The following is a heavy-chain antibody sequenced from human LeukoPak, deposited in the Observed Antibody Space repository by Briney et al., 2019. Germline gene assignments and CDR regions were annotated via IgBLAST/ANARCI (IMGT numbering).Heavy chain of an antibody. V-gene: IGHV4-38-2*01. CDR2: IYYSGST. CDR1: GYSISSGYY. D-gene: IGHD3-10*01. Sequence: SETLSLTCAVSGYSISSGYYWGWIRQPPGKGLEWIGSIYYSGSTYYNPSLKSRVTISVDTSKNQFSLKLSSVTAADTAVYYCARQTGVYGSGSYLWGQGTLVTVSS. J-gene: IGHJ4*02. CDR3: ARQTGVYGSGSYL.